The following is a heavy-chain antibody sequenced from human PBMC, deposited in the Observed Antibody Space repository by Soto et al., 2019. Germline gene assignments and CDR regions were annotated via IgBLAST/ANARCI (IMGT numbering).Heavy chain of an antibody. CDR1: GFTFSSHG. J-gene: IGHJ4*02. Sequence: PGGSLRLSCAASGFTFSSHGMHWVRQAPGKGLEWVAVIWYDGSNKYYADSVKGRFTISRDNSKNTLYLQMNSLRAEDTAVYYCARDGYCSGGSCYSVPVFDYWGQGTLVTVS. V-gene: IGHV3-33*01. D-gene: IGHD2-15*01. CDR2: IWYDGSNK. CDR3: ARDGYCSGGSCYSVPVFDY.